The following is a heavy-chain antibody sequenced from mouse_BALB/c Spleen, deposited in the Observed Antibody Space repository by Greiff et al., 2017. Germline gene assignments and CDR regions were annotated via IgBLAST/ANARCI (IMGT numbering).Heavy chain of an antibody. Sequence: QVQLQQPGAELVKPGASVKLSCKASGYTFTSYWMHWVKQRPGQGLEWIGEINPSNGRTNYNEKFKSKATLTVDKSSSTAYMQLSSLRSEDSAVYYCARGWLQAWFAYWGQGTLGTVAA. J-gene: IGHJ3*01. D-gene: IGHD2-2*01. CDR2: INPSNGRT. V-gene: IGHV1S81*02. CDR3: ARGWLQAWFAY. CDR1: GYTFTSYW.